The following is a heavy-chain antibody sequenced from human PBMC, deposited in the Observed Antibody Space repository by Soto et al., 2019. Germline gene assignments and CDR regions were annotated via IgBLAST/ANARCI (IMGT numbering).Heavy chain of an antibody. V-gene: IGHV4-34*12. CDR3: ARRGGSSSGYYYYAMDV. Sequence: SETLSLTCAVYGGSFSAYYWSWVRQPPGKGLEWIGEIIHSESTKYNPSLKSRVTISVDTSKNQFSLKLSSVTAADTAVYYCARRGGSSSGYYYYAMDVWGQGTTVTVSS. D-gene: IGHD6-6*01. J-gene: IGHJ6*02. CDR1: GGSFSAYY. CDR2: IIHSEST.